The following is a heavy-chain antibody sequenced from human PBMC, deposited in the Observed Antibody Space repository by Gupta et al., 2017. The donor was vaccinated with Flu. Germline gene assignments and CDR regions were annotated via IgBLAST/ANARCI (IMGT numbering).Heavy chain of an antibody. CDR3: TTAWGDYYDSSGYYFGSFF. Sequence: EVQLVESGGGLVKPGGSLRLSCAASGFTFSNAWMSWVRQAPGKGLEWVGRIKSKTDGGTTDYAAPVKGRFTISRDDSKNTLYLQMNSLKTEDTAVYYCTTAWGDYYDSSGYYFGSFFWGQGTMVTVSS. CDR2: IKSKTDGGTT. D-gene: IGHD3-22*01. J-gene: IGHJ3*01. CDR1: GFTFSNAW. V-gene: IGHV3-15*01.